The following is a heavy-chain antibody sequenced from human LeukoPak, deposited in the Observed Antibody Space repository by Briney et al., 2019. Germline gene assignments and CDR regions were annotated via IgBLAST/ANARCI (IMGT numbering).Heavy chain of an antibody. CDR1: GYTFTELS. D-gene: IGHD4-17*01. Sequence: ASVKVSCKVSGYTFTELSMHWVRQAPGKGLEWMGGFDPEDGETIYAQKFQGRVTMTEDTSTDTAYMELSSLRSEDTAVYYCATDYPNTVTTFLLWGQGTLVTVSS. J-gene: IGHJ4*02. CDR2: FDPEDGET. CDR3: ATDYPNTVTTFLL. V-gene: IGHV1-24*01.